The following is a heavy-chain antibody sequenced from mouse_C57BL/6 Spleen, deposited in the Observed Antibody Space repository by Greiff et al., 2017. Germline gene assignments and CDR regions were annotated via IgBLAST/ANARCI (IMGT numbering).Heavy chain of an antibody. CDR3: ARRYYGSSDGYFDV. D-gene: IGHD1-1*01. CDR2: IDPSDSET. CDR1: GYTFTSYW. J-gene: IGHJ1*03. V-gene: IGHV1-52*01. Sequence: QVQLQQPGAELVRPGSSVKLSCKASGYTFTSYWMHWVKQRPIQGLEWIGNIDPSDSETHYNQKFKDKATLTVDKSSSTAYMQLSSLTSEDSAVYYCARRYYGSSDGYFDVWGTGTTVTVSS.